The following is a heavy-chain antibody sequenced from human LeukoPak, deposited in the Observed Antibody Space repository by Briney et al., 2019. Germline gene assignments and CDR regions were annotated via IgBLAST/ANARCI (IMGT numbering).Heavy chain of an antibody. CDR3: AKGGHYSFFDY. CDR2: INSDGSSI. CDR1: GFTFSSHW. Sequence: GGSLRLSCAASGFTFSSHWMHWVRQAPGKGLVWVSRINSDGSSISYADSVKGRFTISRDNSKNTHYLQMSSLRAEDTGIYYCAKGGHYSFFDYWGQGTLVTVSS. D-gene: IGHD4-11*01. J-gene: IGHJ4*02. V-gene: IGHV3-74*01.